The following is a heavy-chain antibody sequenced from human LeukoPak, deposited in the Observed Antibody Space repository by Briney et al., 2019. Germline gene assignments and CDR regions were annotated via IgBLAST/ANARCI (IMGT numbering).Heavy chain of an antibody. J-gene: IGHJ4*02. CDR2: IYYSGST. V-gene: IGHV4-59*06. CDR3: ARDYYGSGTYFDY. CDR1: GGSISSYY. D-gene: IGHD3-10*01. Sequence: SETLSLTCTVSGGSISSYYWSWIRQPPEKGLEWIGYIYYSGSTYYNPSLKSRVTISVDTSKNQFSLKLSSVTAADTAVYYCARDYYGSGTYFDYWGQGTLVTVSS.